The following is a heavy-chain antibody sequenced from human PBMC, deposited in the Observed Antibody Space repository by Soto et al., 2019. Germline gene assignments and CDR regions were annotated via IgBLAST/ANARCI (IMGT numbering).Heavy chain of an antibody. D-gene: IGHD4-17*01. Sequence: GSLRLSCAASGFTFSNAWMSWVRQAPGKGLEWVGRIKSKTDGGTTDYAAPVKGRFTISRDDSKNTLYLQMNSLKTEDTAVYYCTTKSDYGGNFDYWGQGTLVTVSS. J-gene: IGHJ4*02. V-gene: IGHV3-15*01. CDR2: IKSKTDGGTT. CDR3: TTKSDYGGNFDY. CDR1: GFTFSNAW.